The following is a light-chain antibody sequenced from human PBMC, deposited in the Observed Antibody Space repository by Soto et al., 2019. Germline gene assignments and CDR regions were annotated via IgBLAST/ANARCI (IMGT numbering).Light chain of an antibody. J-gene: IGKJ5*01. CDR2: GAS. Sequence: EIVMPQSPATLSVSPGERATLSCRASQSVSSNLAWYQQKPGQAPRLLIYGASTRATGIPARFSGSGSGTEFTLTISSLQSEDFAVYYCQQDNNWPPITFGQGTLLESK. CDR1: QSVSSN. CDR3: QQDNNWPPIT. V-gene: IGKV3-15*01.